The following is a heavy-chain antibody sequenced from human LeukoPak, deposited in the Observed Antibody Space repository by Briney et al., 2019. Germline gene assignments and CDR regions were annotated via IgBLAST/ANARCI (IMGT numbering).Heavy chain of an antibody. J-gene: IGHJ6*02. CDR1: GYTFTSYD. V-gene: IGHV1-8*01. CDR3: ARGGCSSTSCYDLYYYYGMDV. CDR2: MNPNSGNT. Sequence: GASVKVSCKTSGYTFTSYDINWVRQATGQGLEWMGWMNPNSGNTGYAQKFQGRVTMTRNTSISTAYMELSSLRSEDTAVYYCARGGCSSTSCYDLYYYYGMDVWGQGTTVTVSS. D-gene: IGHD2-2*01.